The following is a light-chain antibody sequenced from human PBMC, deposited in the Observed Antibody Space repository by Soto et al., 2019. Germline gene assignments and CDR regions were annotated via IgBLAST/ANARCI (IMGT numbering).Light chain of an antibody. CDR2: SSN. V-gene: IGLV1-44*01. J-gene: IGLJ3*02. Sequence: QSVLTQPPSVSATPGQGVILSCSGGDSNIGSTAVNWYQQLPETAPRLLIYSSNQRPSGVPDRISGSKSGTSASLAISGLQSEDEADYYCAAWDDDLHVWLFGGGTKVTVL. CDR3: AAWDDDLHVWL. CDR1: DSNIGSTA.